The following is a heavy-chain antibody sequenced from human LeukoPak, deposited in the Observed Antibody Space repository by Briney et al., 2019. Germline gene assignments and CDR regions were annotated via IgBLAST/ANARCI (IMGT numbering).Heavy chain of an antibody. CDR3: ARGYSGYGIYYYYMDV. J-gene: IGHJ6*03. CDR2: INPNSGGT. Sequence: GASVKVSCKASGYTFTGYYMHWVRQAPGQGLEWMGWINPNSGGTSYAQKFQGRVTMTRDTSTSTVYMELSSLRSEDTAVYYCARGYSGYGIYYYYMDVWGKGTTVTVSS. D-gene: IGHD5-12*01. CDR1: GYTFTGYY. V-gene: IGHV1-2*02.